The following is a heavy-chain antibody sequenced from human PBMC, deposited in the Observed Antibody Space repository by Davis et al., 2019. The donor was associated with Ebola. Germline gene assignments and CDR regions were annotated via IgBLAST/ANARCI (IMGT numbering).Heavy chain of an antibody. CDR3: ARAVRYSAVVSRSSRKYYFDY. V-gene: IGHV1-8*01. D-gene: IGHD3-22*01. CDR2: MNPKSGNT. CDR1: GYTFPNYD. J-gene: IGHJ4*02. Sequence: ASVKVSCKASGYTFPNYDINWVRQATGQGLEWMGWMNPKSGNTGYAQNFQGRVTMTRNTSISTAYMELSSLRPEDTAVYYCARAVRYSAVVSRSSRKYYFDYWGQGTLVTVAS.